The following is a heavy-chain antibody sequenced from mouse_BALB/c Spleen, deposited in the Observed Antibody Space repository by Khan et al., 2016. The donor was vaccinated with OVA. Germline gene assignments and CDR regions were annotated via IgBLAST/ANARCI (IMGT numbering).Heavy chain of an antibody. CDR1: GFTFSTYG. CDR3: TRLAYYYDSEGFAY. J-gene: IGHJ3*01. D-gene: IGHD1-1*01. Sequence: EVELVDSGGDLVKPGGSLKLSCAASGFTFSTYGMSWVRQTPDRRLEWVATVSTGGSYTYYPDSVQGRFTISRDNAKNTLYLHMNSLKSDDTAIFYCTRLAYYYDSEGFAYWGQGTLVTVSA. V-gene: IGHV5-6*01. CDR2: VSTGGSYT.